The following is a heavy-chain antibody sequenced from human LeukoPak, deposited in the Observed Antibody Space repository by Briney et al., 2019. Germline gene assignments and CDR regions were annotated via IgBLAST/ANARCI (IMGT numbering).Heavy chain of an antibody. CDR2: IRSKAYGGTT. J-gene: IGHJ3*02. V-gene: IGHV3-49*04. CDR1: GFTFCDYA. CDR3: TREGMSKLMATMDAFDI. D-gene: IGHD5-24*01. Sequence: GGSLRLSCTASGFTFCDYAMSWVRQAPGKGLEGVGFIRSKAYGGTTEYAASVKGRFTISRDDSKSIAYLQMNSLKTEDTAVYYCTREGMSKLMATMDAFDIRGQGTMGTVS.